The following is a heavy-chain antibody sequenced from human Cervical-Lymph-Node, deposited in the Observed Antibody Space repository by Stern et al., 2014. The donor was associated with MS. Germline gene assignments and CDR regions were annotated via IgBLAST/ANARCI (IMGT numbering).Heavy chain of an antibody. D-gene: IGHD3-3*01. Sequence: VPLLESGAEVKKPGASVKVSCKASGYTFTSYGISWVRQAPGQGLEWMGWISAYNGNTNYAQKLQGRVTMTTDTSTSTAYMELRSLRSDDTAVYYCARDYYDFWSGSVYYFDYWGQGTLVTVSS. V-gene: IGHV1-18*01. CDR1: GYTFTSYG. J-gene: IGHJ4*02. CDR2: ISAYNGNT. CDR3: ARDYYDFWSGSVYYFDY.